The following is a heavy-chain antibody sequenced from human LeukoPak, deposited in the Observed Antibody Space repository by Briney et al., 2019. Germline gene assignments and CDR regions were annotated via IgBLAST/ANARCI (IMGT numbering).Heavy chain of an antibody. Sequence: GASVKVSCKASGYTFTSYDINWVRQATGQGLEWMGWMNPNSGNTGYAQKFQGRVTMTRNTSISTAYMELSSLRSEDTAVYYCAGNYYYDSSGYYSDAFDIWGQGTMVTVSS. CDR3: AGNYYYDSSGYYSDAFDI. CDR1: GYTFTSYD. CDR2: MNPNSGNT. V-gene: IGHV1-8*01. D-gene: IGHD3-22*01. J-gene: IGHJ3*02.